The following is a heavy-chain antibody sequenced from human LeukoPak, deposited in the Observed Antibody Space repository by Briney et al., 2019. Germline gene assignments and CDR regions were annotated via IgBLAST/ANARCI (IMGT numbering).Heavy chain of an antibody. D-gene: IGHD6-13*01. Sequence: PGGSLRLSCAASGFTFSSYSMNWVRQAPGKGLGWVSSISSSSSYIYYADSVKGRFTISRDNAKNSLYLQMNSLRAEDTAVYYCARDREGIAAAGSDYWGQGTLVTDSS. CDR2: ISSSSSYI. J-gene: IGHJ4*02. V-gene: IGHV3-21*01. CDR3: ARDREGIAAAGSDY. CDR1: GFTFSSYS.